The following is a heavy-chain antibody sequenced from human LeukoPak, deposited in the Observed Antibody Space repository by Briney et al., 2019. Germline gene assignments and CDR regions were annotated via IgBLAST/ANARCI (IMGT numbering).Heavy chain of an antibody. CDR2: IYYTGTT. D-gene: IGHD4-17*01. CDR3: ASKSSDHGELRFDY. CDR1: GDSTNTYF. Sequence: SETLSLTCTMSGDSTNTYFWSWIRQPPGKGLEWIGYIYYTGTTNYNPSHKSRVTISVDTSKNQFSLRLSSVTAADTAVYYCASKSSDHGELRFDYWGQGTLVTVSS. V-gene: IGHV4-59*01. J-gene: IGHJ4*02.